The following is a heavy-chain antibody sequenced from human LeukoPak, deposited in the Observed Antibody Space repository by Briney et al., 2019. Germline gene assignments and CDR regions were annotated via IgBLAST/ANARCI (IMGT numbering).Heavy chain of an antibody. CDR1: GFTFSSYA. CDR2: ISYDGSNK. D-gene: IGHD2-8*01. J-gene: IGHJ4*02. V-gene: IGHV3-30-3*01. CDR3: ARDLLVYARAY. Sequence: GGSLRLSCAASGFTFSSYAMHWVRQAPGKGLEWVAVISYDGSNKYYADSVKGRFTISRDNSKNTLYLQMNSLRAEDTAVYYCARDLLVYARAYWGQGTLVTVSS.